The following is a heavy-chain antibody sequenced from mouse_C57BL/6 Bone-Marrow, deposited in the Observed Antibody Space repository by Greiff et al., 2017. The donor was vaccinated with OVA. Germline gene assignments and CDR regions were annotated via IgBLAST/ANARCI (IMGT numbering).Heavy chain of an antibody. Sequence: EVNVVESGGGLVQPGGSLSLSCAASGFTFTDYYMSWVRQPPGKALEWLGFIRNKANGYTTEYSASVKGRFTISRDNSQSILYLQMNALRAEDSATYYCARYGNPYYFDYWGQGTTLTVSS. CDR3: ARYGNPYYFDY. J-gene: IGHJ2*01. CDR2: IRNKANGYTT. CDR1: GFTFTDYY. V-gene: IGHV7-3*01.